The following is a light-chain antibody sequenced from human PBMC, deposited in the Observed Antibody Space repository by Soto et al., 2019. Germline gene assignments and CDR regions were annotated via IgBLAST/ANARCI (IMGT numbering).Light chain of an antibody. J-gene: IGKJ1*01. V-gene: IGKV3-20*01. CDR1: QRVSRTY. Sequence: EIVLTQSPGTLSSSPGERATLSGRASQRVSRTYLAWYQQKPGQTPRLLISAASNRATAIPDRFSGSGSGTDFALTISRLEPEDFAVYYCQQYGSSSWTFGQGTRVEI. CDR2: AAS. CDR3: QQYGSSSWT.